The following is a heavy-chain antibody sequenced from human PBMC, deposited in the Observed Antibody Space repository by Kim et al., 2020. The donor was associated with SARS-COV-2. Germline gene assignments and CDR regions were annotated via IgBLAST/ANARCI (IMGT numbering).Heavy chain of an antibody. CDR2: IYYSGST. CDR1: GGSISSSSYY. J-gene: IGHJ5*02. D-gene: IGHD6-13*01. Sequence: SQTLSLTCTVSGGSISSSSYYWGWIRQPPGKGLEWIGSIYYSGSTYYNPSLKSRVTISVDTSKNQFPLKLSSVTAADTAVYYCARRQKQLVIWFDPWGQGALFTVSS. V-gene: IGHV4-39*06. CDR3: ARRQKQLVIWFDP.